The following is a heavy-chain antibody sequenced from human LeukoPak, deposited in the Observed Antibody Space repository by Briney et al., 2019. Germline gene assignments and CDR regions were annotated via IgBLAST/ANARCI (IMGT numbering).Heavy chain of an antibody. CDR1: VYTFTDYN. CDR3: AKDVIGDRRVYIDH. Sequence: ASVKLSCKTSVYTFTDYNIDWVRQAPGQGLEWMGLINPKTGGTEYAQKFQGRVTVTRDTSINTAYMELTSLKSDDTAVYYCAKDVIGDRRVYIDHWGRGTAVTASS. V-gene: IGHV1-2*02. D-gene: IGHD4-17*01. J-gene: IGHJ4*02. CDR2: INPKTGGT.